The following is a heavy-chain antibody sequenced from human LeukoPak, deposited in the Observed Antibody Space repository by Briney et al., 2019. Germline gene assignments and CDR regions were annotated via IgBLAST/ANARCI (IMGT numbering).Heavy chain of an antibody. CDR2: INANSGTT. CDR1: GFAFSVYA. Sequence: GGSLRLSCTASGFAFSVYAMSWLRQPPGKGREWVSTINANSGTTSYAASVRGRFTISRDNYKNTLYLQLNTLRADDTATYYCAKPISGGLAVTADWFHPWGQGTLVVVSS. CDR3: AKPISGGLAVTADWFHP. J-gene: IGHJ5*01. V-gene: IGHV3-23*01. D-gene: IGHD6-19*01.